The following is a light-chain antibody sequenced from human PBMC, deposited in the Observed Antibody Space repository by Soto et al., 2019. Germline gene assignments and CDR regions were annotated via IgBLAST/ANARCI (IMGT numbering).Light chain of an antibody. CDR1: SSDVGGYNY. CDR3: SSYTTNNTLEGV. Sequence: QSALTQPASVSGSPGQSITISCTGTSSDVGGYNYVSWYQQYPGKAPKLMIYEVSNRPSGVSYRFSGSKSGNTASLTISGLQAEDEADYYCSSYTTNNTLEGVFGTGTKLTVL. J-gene: IGLJ1*01. CDR2: EVS. V-gene: IGLV2-14*01.